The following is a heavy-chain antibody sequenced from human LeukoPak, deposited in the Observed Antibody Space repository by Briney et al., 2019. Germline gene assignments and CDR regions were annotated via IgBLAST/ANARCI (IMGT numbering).Heavy chain of an antibody. D-gene: IGHD5-24*01. CDR2: ISYDGSNK. CDR1: GFTFSSYA. CDR3: ASPMGY. V-gene: IGHV3-30-3*01. Sequence: AGGSLRLSCAASGFTFSSYAMHWVRQAPGKGLEWVAVISYDGSNKYYADSVKGRFTISRDNSKNTLYLQMNSLRAEDTAVYYCASPMGYWGQGTLVTVSS. J-gene: IGHJ4*02.